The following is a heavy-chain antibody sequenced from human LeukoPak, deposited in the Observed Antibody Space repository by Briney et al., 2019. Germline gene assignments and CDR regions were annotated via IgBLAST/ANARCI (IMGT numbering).Heavy chain of an antibody. CDR2: INHSGST. CDR3: ARGGTDYYDSSGYPKPNDY. CDR1: GGSFSGYY. D-gene: IGHD3-22*01. J-gene: IGHJ4*02. V-gene: IGHV4-34*01. Sequence: SETLSLTCAVYGGSFSGYYWSWIRQPAGKGLEWIGEINHSGSTNYNPSLKSRVTISVDTSKNQFSLKLSSVTAADTAVYYCARGGTDYYDSSGYPKPNDYWDQGTLVTVSS.